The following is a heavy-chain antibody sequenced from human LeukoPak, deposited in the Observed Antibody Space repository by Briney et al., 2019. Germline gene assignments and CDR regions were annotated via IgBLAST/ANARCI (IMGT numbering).Heavy chain of an antibody. CDR2: IYYSGSS. J-gene: IGHJ6*03. Sequence: PSETLSLTCTVSGGSISSSSFYWGWIRQPPGKGLEWIGTIYYSGSSYYNPSLKSRVTIAVDTSKNHFSLHLSSVTAADTAVYYCARRNMVRGGPPYYYYYYYIDVWGKGTTVTVSS. V-gene: IGHV4-39*02. CDR1: GGSISSSSFY. CDR3: ARRNMVRGGPPYYYYYYYIDV. D-gene: IGHD3-10*01.